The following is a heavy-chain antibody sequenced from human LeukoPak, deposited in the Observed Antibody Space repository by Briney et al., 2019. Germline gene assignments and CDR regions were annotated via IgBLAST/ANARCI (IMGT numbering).Heavy chain of an antibody. V-gene: IGHV3-21*01. CDR2: ISSSSSYI. CDR3: AREMYYDILTGYYSYNWFDP. D-gene: IGHD3-9*01. Sequence: GGSLRLSCAASGFTFSSYSMNWVRQAPGKGLEWVSSISSSSSYIYYADSVKGRFTISRDNAKNSLYLQMNSLRAEDTAVYYCAREMYYDILTGYYSYNWFDPWGQGTLVTVSS. J-gene: IGHJ5*02. CDR1: GFTFSSYS.